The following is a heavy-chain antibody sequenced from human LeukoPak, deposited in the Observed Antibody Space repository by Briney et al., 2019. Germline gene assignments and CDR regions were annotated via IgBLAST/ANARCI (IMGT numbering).Heavy chain of an antibody. CDR1: GGSFSGYY. CDR3: ARSRTYYDILTGYYARNIYFDY. CDR2: INHSGST. V-gene: IGHV4-34*01. D-gene: IGHD3-9*01. Sequence: PSETLSLTCAVYGGSFSGYYWSWIRQPPGKGLEWIGEINHSGSTNYNPSLKSRVTISVDTSKNQFSLKLSSVTAADTAVYYCARSRTYYDILTGYYARNIYFDYWGQGTLVTVSS. J-gene: IGHJ4*02.